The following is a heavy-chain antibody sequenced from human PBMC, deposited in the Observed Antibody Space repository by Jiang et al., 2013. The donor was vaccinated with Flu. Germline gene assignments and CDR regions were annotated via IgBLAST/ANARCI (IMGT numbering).Heavy chain of an antibody. CDR2: TYYRSTWYN. V-gene: IGHV6-1*01. CDR1: GDSVSSNSAA. CDR3: ARQVGYWDFDL. J-gene: IGHJ2*01. Sequence: SQTLSLTCAISGDSVSSNSAAWNWIRQPPSRGLEWLGRTYYRSTWYNDYAVSVKSRISFNPDTSKNQFSLQLNSVTPEDTAVYYCARQVGYWDFDLWGRGTLVTVSS.